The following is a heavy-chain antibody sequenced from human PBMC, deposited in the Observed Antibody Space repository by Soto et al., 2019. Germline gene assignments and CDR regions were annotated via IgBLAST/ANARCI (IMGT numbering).Heavy chain of an antibody. V-gene: IGHV1-8*01. D-gene: IGHD6-19*01. CDR2: MNPNSGNT. Sequence: ASVKVSCKASGYTFTSYDINWVRQATVQGLEWMGWMNPNSGNTGYAQKFQGRVTMTRNTSISTAYMELSSLRSEDTAVYYCARGSRKQWLVDAFDIWGQGTMVTVSS. CDR3: ARGSRKQWLVDAFDI. J-gene: IGHJ3*02. CDR1: GYTFTSYD.